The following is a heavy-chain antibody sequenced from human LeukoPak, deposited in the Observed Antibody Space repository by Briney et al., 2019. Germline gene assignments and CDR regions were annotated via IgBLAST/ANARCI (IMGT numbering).Heavy chain of an antibody. CDR1: GFTFSSYA. CDR3: ARGSTYYYDSSGYPPDY. V-gene: IGHV3-53*01. Sequence: GRSLRLSCAASGFTFSSYAMHWVRQAPGKGLEWVSVIYSGGSTYYADSVKGRFTISRDNSKNTLYLQMNSLRAEDTAVYYCARGSTYYYDSSGYPPDYWGQGTLVTVSS. CDR2: IYSGGST. D-gene: IGHD3-22*01. J-gene: IGHJ4*02.